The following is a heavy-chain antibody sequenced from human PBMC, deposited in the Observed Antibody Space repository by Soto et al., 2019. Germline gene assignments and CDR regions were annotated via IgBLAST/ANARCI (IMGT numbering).Heavy chain of an antibody. J-gene: IGHJ5*02. CDR1: GGSFSGYY. CDR2: INHSGST. V-gene: IGHV4-34*01. Sequence: SETLSLTCAVYGGSFSGYYWSWIRQPPGKGLEWIGEINHSGSTNYNPSLKSRVTISVDTSKNQFSLKLSSVTAADTAVYYCARGRVVLLWFGDHNWFDPWGQGTLVTVSX. D-gene: IGHD3-10*01. CDR3: ARGRVVLLWFGDHNWFDP.